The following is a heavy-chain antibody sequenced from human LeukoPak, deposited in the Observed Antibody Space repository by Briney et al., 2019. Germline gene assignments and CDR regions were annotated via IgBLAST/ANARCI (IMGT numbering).Heavy chain of an antibody. CDR1: GGSFSGYY. CDR3: ARLPLRSHFDY. J-gene: IGHJ4*02. CDR2: INHSGST. V-gene: IGHV4-34*01. Sequence: ASETLSLTCAVYGGSFSGYYWSWIRQPPGKGLEWIGEINHSGSTNYNPSLKSRVTISVDTSKNQFSLKLNSVTAADTAVYYCARLPLRSHFDYWGQGTLVTVSS.